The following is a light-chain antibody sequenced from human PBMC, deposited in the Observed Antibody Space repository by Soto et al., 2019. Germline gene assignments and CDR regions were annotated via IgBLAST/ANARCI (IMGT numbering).Light chain of an antibody. Sequence: DIQMTQSPSSLSASVGDRITITCRASQSISSYLNWYQHRPGKAPSVLIYGASNLQSGVPSRFSGSGSRTDFTLTISSLQPEDFAIYYCQQSYSVLWTFDKGTKVDI. J-gene: IGKJ1*01. CDR2: GAS. CDR3: QQSYSVLWT. CDR1: QSISSY. V-gene: IGKV1-39*01.